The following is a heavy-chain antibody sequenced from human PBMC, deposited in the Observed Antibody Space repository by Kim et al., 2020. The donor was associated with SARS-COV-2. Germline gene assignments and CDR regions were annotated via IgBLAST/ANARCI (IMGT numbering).Heavy chain of an antibody. V-gene: IGHV3-73*01. J-gene: IGHJ3*02. D-gene: IGHD1-26*01. CDR1: GLTFSDSA. Sequence: GGSLRLSCTASGLTFSDSAMHWVRQASGKGLEWVGRIRSKSNSYETAYGASVKGRFTISRDDSKNTAYLQMNSLKSEDTALYYCTRGPPYSESYWDAFDSWGQGTMVTVSP. CDR2: IRSKSNSYET. CDR3: TRGPPYSESYWDAFDS.